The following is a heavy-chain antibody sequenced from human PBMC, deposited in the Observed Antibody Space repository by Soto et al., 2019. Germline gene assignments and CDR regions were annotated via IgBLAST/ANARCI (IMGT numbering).Heavy chain of an antibody. CDR1: GGSFSGYY. D-gene: IGHD2-15*01. Sequence: QVQLQQWGAGLLKPSETLSLTCAVYGGSFSGYYWSWIRQPPGKGLEWIGEINHSGSTNYNPSLKSRVTISVDTSKNQFSLKLSSVTAADTAVYYCARGRVAYHYYYYYYMDVWGKGTTVTVSS. CDR2: INHSGST. CDR3: ARGRVAYHYYYYYYMDV. V-gene: IGHV4-34*01. J-gene: IGHJ6*03.